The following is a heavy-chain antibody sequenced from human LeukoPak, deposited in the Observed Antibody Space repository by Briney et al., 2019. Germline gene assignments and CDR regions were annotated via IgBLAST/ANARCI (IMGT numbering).Heavy chain of an antibody. J-gene: IGHJ4*02. D-gene: IGHD1-26*01. Sequence: SVKVSCKASGGTFSSYAISWVRQAPGQGLEWMGRIIPILGIANYAQKFQGRVTITADKSTSTAYMELSSLRSEDTAVYYCAAPYSGSYNFDYWGQGTLVTVSS. CDR2: IIPILGIA. CDR1: GGTFSSYA. V-gene: IGHV1-69*04. CDR3: AAPYSGSYNFDY.